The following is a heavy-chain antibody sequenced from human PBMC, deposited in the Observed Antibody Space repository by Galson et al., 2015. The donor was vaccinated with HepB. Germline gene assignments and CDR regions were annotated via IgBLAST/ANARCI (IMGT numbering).Heavy chain of an antibody. CDR1: GFTFSSYG. D-gene: IGHD3-3*01. Sequence: LRLSCAASGFTFSSYGMHWVRQAPGKGLEWVAVISYDGSNKYYADSVKGRFTISRDNSKNTLYLQMNSLRAEDTAVYYCAKDRPMNDFWSGYFVASILDYWGQGTLVTVSS. V-gene: IGHV3-30*18. CDR2: ISYDGSNK. J-gene: IGHJ4*02. CDR3: AKDRPMNDFWSGYFVASILDY.